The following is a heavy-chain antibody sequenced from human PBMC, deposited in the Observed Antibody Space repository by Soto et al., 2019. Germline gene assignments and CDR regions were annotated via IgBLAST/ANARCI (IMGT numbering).Heavy chain of an antibody. CDR2: IYYSGSA. D-gene: IGHD6-13*01. CDR1: GGSISHYY. V-gene: IGHV4-59*01. CDR3: ARGGSSWSGSWYFDL. Sequence: QVQLQESGPGLVKPSETLSLTCTVSGGSISHYYWSWIRQPPGKGLEWIGYIYYSGSANYNPSLTVGVIISVATSKNQCSLKVSSVTAADTAVSFCARGGSSWSGSWYFDLWGRGTLVTVSS. J-gene: IGHJ2*01.